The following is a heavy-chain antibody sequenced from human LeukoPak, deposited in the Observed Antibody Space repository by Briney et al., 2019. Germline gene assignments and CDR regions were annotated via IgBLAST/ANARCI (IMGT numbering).Heavy chain of an antibody. J-gene: IGHJ4*02. CDR2: IYYSGST. CDR3: ARGPLVVPAATPFDY. D-gene: IGHD2-2*01. CDR1: GGSISSSSYY. V-gene: IGHV4-39*01. Sequence: SETLSLTCTVSGGSISSSSYYWGWIRQPPGKGLEWVGSIYYSGSTYYNPSLKSRVTISVDTSKNQFSLKLSSVTAADTAVYYCARGPLVVPAATPFDYWGQGTLVTVSS.